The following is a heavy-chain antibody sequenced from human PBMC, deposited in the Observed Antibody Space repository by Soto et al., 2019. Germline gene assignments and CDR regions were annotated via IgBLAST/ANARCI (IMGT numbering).Heavy chain of an antibody. CDR1: GGSISSGDYY. D-gene: IGHD2-21*02. CDR2: IYYSGST. J-gene: IGHJ5*02. Sequence: RSLTCTVSGGSISSGDYYWSWIRQPPGKGLEWIGYIYYSGSTYYNPSLKSRVTISVDTSKNQFSLKLSSVTAADTAVYYCARGCRRMVVTRSNWFDPWGQGTLVTVSS. V-gene: IGHV4-30-4*01. CDR3: ARGCRRMVVTRSNWFDP.